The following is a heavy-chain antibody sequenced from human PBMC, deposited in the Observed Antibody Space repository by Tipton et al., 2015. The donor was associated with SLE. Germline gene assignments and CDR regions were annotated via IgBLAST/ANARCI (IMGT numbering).Heavy chain of an antibody. Sequence: GSLRLSCTVSGGSISETIYYWGWIRQAPGKGLEWVSYISSSGTTISYADSVKGRFTISRDNAKNSLYLQMNSLRAEDTAVYYCARRDGRFDFWGQGTLVTVSS. V-gene: IGHV3-11*01. CDR2: ISSSGTTI. J-gene: IGHJ4*02. CDR3: ARRDGRFDF. CDR1: GGSISETIYY. D-gene: IGHD2-15*01.